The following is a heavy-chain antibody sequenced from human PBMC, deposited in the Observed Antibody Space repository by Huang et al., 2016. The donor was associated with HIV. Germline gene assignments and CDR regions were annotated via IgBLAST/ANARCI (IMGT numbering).Heavy chain of an antibody. CDR1: GGSFSDQI. CDR2: IIPRVRGP. V-gene: IGHV1-69*01. J-gene: IGHJ4*02. CDR3: AMSLRYQYDSRSYWGRYFDY. D-gene: IGHD3-16*01. Sequence: QVQLEQSGPAVRKPGSSVKVSCQASGGSFSDQIISWVRQAPGQRFEWMGGIIPRVRGPVYAQEFKGRVTMTADESTATIYMELNSLTSEDTAVYYCAMSLRYQYDSRSYWGRYFDYWGQGTLVTVSS.